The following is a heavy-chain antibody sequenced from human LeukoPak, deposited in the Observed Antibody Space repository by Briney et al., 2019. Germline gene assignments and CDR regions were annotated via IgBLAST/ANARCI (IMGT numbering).Heavy chain of an antibody. CDR2: IYYSGNT. CDR1: GGSVSSGSYY. J-gene: IGHJ4*02. V-gene: IGHV4-61*01. D-gene: IGHD3-3*01. CDR3: ARDHSFFSGLDY. Sequence: SETLSLTCTVSGGSVSSGSYYRSWIRQPPGKGLEWIGYIYYSGNTNYNPSLKSRVTISVDTSKNQFSLKLSSVTAADTAVYYCARDHSFFSGLDYWGQGTLVTVSS.